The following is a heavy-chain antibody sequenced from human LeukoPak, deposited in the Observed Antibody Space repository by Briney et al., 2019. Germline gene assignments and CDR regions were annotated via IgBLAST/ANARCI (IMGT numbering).Heavy chain of an antibody. CDR1: GYTFTDHY. D-gene: IGHD6-13*01. CDR2: INPNSGGT. V-gene: IGHV1-2*02. J-gene: IGHJ4*02. CDR3: ARAHSSLRLYHFDF. Sequence: ASVKVSCKASGYTFTDHYIHWVRQAPGQGLEWVGWINPNSGGTNYAQKFEGRITMTRDTPINTGYMEMSRLTSDDTAVYYCARAHSSLRLYHFDFWGQGTLVTVSS.